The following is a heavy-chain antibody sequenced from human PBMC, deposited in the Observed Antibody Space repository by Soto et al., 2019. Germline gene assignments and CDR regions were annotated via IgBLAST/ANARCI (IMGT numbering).Heavy chain of an antibody. D-gene: IGHD2-2*01. J-gene: IGHJ6*02. CDR1: GGTFSSYT. CDR2: IIPILGIA. CDR3: ARGQYCGSSCCYYGMDV. Sequence: QVQLVQSGAEVKKPGSSVKVSCKASGGTFSSYTISWVRQAPGQGLEWMGRIIPILGIANYAQKFQGRVTITADKYTSTAYMELRSLRSEDTAVYYCARGQYCGSSCCYYGMDVWGQGTTVTDSS. V-gene: IGHV1-69*02.